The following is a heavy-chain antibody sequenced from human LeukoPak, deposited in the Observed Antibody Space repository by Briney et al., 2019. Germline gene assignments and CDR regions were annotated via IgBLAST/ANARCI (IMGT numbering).Heavy chain of an antibody. J-gene: IGHJ3*02. V-gene: IGHV4-61*02. CDR3: AWQGTYDSSGDDAFDI. Sequence: SETLSLTCTVSGGSISSGSYHWSWIRQPAGKGLEWIGRIYTSGGTNYNPSLKSRVTISVNTSKNQFSLKLSSVTAADTAVYYCAWQGTYDSSGDDAFDIWGQGTMVTVSS. CDR1: GGSISSGSYH. D-gene: IGHD3-22*01. CDR2: IYTSGGT.